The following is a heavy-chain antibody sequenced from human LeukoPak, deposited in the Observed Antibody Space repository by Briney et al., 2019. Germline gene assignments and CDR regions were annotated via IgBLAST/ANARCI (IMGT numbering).Heavy chain of an antibody. Sequence: GGSLRLSCAASGFTVSSNYMSWVRQAPGKGLEWVSVIYSGGSTYYADSVKGRFTISRDNSKNTLYLQMNSLRAEDTALYYCAKDYCSSTSCYFDYWGQGTLVTVSS. CDR3: AKDYCSSTSCYFDY. J-gene: IGHJ4*02. CDR1: GFTVSSNY. CDR2: IYSGGST. V-gene: IGHV3-53*01. D-gene: IGHD2-2*01.